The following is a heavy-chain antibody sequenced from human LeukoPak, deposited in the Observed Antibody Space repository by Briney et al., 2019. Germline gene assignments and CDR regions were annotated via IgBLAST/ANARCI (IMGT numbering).Heavy chain of an antibody. V-gene: IGHV1-3*04. CDR2: IRTDTGDT. CDR1: GYTFTKNA. J-gene: IGHJ4*02. CDR3: GRGGSSGVDY. Sequence: ASVKVSCKTSGYTFTKNALHRVRQAPGQSLEWMGWIRTDTGDTEYSQKFQGRVTLTRDTSATTVYVELKSLRSEDTAVYYCGRGGSSGVDYWGQGTLVTVSS. D-gene: IGHD2-15*01.